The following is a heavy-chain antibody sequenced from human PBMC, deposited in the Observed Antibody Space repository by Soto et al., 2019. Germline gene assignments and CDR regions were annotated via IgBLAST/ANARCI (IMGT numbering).Heavy chain of an antibody. CDR2: ISSNGGST. CDR1: GFTFSSYA. CDR3: ARGPFLYYYYYMVV. V-gene: IGHV3-64*01. D-gene: IGHD3-3*02. Sequence: GGSLRLSCAASGFTFSSYAMHWVRQAPGKGLEYVSAISSNGGSTYYANSVKGRFTISRDNSKNTLYLQMGSLRAEDMAVYYCARGPFLYYYYYMVVWGKGTTVTVSS. J-gene: IGHJ6*03.